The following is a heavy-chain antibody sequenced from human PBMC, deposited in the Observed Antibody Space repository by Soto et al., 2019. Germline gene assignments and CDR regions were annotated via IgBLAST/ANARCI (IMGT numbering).Heavy chain of an antibody. CDR1: GYSISSGTYS. Sequence: SETLSLTCAVSGYSISSGTYSWSWVRQPPGKGLEWIGYIYYSGTTYYTPSLKSRLTMSMDRANDHFSLNLTSVTAADTAVYFCARGHYYYGMDVWGQGITVTVSS. J-gene: IGHJ6*02. CDR3: ARGHYYYGMDV. V-gene: IGHV4-30-2*01. CDR2: IYYSGTT.